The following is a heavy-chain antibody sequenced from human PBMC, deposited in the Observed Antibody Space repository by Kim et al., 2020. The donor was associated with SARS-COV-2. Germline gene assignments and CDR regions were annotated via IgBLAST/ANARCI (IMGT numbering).Heavy chain of an antibody. J-gene: IGHJ4*01. Sequence: GGSLRLSCAASGFTFDDYAMHWVRQAPGKGLEWVSLISGDGGSTYSADSVKGRSTFSRENSKNSLNLQMNRLRTEDTALYYCAKGPNYPRGYSSSWPDYWGQGTLVTVSS. CDR1: GFTFDDYA. V-gene: IGHV3-43*02. D-gene: IGHD6-13*01. CDR2: ISGDGGST. CDR3: AKGPNYPRGYSSSWPDY.